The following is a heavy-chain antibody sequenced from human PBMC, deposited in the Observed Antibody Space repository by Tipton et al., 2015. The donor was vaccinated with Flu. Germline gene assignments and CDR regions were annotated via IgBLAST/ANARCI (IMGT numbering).Heavy chain of an antibody. V-gene: IGHV4-39*07. J-gene: IGHJ4*02. Sequence: LRLSCTVSGGSISSSSYYWGWIRQPPGKGLEWIGSIYYSGSTYYNPSLKSRVTISVDTSKNQFSLKLSSVTAADTAVYYCARAHIVGAVSGFDYWGQGTLVTVSS. D-gene: IGHD1-26*01. CDR3: ARAHIVGAVSGFDY. CDR2: IYYSGST. CDR1: GGSISSSSYY.